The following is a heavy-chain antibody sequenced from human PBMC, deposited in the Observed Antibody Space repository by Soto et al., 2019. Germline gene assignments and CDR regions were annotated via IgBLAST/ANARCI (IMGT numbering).Heavy chain of an antibody. CDR2: IIPIFGTA. D-gene: IGHD2-15*01. V-gene: IGHV1-69*13. CDR1: GGTFSSYA. CDR3: ARDPGYCSGGSCYPAHYYGMDV. J-gene: IGHJ6*02. Sequence: GASVKVSCKASGGTFSSYAISWVRQAPGQGLEWMGGIIPIFGTANYAQKFQGRVTITADESTSTAYMELSSLRSEDTAVYYCARDPGYCSGGSCYPAHYYGMDVWGQGTTVTVSS.